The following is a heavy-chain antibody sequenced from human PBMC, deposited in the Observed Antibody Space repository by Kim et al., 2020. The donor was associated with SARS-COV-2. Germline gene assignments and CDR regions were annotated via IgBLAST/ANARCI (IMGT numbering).Heavy chain of an antibody. J-gene: IGHJ3*02. D-gene: IGHD2-15*01. Sequence: SETLSLTCTVSGGSISSSSYYWGWIRQPPGKGLEWIGSIYYSGSTYYNPSLKSRVTISVDTSKNQFSLKLSSVTAADTAVYYCARNTYGAAAFDIWGQGTMVTVSS. CDR3: ARNTYGAAAFDI. CDR2: IYYSGST. V-gene: IGHV4-39*01. CDR1: GGSISSSSYY.